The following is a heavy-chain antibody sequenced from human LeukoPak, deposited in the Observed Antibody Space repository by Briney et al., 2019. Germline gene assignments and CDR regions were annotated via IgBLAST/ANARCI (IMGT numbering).Heavy chain of an antibody. CDR2: INPNCGGT. CDR1: GYTFTGYY. Sequence: ASVKVSCKASGYTFTGYYMHWARQAPGQGLEWMGWINPNCGGTNYAQKFQGRVTMTRDTSISTAYMELSRLRSDDTAVYYCSRDRSPRPHFDYWGQGTLVTVSS. CDR3: SRDRSPRPHFDY. J-gene: IGHJ4*02. V-gene: IGHV1-2*02.